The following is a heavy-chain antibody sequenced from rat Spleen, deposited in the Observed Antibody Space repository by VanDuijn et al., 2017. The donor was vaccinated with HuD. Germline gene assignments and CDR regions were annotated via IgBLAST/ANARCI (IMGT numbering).Heavy chain of an antibody. CDR3: ARPIYYGFD. J-gene: IGHJ2*01. V-gene: IGHV5-25*01. Sequence: EVQLVESGGGLVQPGRSMKLSCAALGFTFSNYYMAWVRQAPTKGLEWVASISPSGGSSGTIYYADTVKGRFTISRDNAKNTLYLQLSSLRSEDTALYYCARPIYYGFDWGQGVMVTVSS. CDR2: ISPSGGSS. CDR1: GFTFSNYY. D-gene: IGHD1-7*01.